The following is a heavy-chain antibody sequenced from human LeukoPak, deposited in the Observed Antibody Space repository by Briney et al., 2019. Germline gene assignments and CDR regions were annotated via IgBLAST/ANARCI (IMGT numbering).Heavy chain of an antibody. V-gene: IGHV3-23*01. CDR1: GFTFNNYA. Sequence: GGSLRLSCAASGFTFNNYAMTWVRQAPGKGLEWVSAVSGRGDATYYADSVKGRFTISRDDSKITLYLQMNSLRAEDTAVYHCAKAPPAATNYYYGMDVWGQGTTVT. D-gene: IGHD2-15*01. CDR2: VSGRGDAT. J-gene: IGHJ6*02. CDR3: AKAPPAATNYYYGMDV.